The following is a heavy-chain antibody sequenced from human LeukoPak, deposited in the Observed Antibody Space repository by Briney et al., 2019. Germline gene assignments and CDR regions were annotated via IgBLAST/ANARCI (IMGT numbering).Heavy chain of an antibody. CDR2: IGAETGNT. CDR3: ARDSRETGSTSDFDF. J-gene: IGHJ4*02. Sequence: ASVKDSCKTSGYTFYDYGISWVRQAPGQGVEGMGWIGAETGNTNIAQKLQDRVTMTTDTSTSTAYMELRSLTSDDTAVYYCARDSRETGSTSDFDFWGQGTLVTVSS. D-gene: IGHD1-7*01. CDR1: GYTFYDYG. V-gene: IGHV1-18*04.